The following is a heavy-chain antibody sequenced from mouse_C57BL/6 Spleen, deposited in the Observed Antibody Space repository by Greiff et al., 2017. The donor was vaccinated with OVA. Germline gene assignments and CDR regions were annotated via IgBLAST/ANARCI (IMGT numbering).Heavy chain of an antibody. CDR2: IDPSASYT. Sequence: QVQLQQPGAELVMPGASVKLSCKASGYTFTSYWMHWVKQRPGPGLEWIGEIDPSASYTNYNQKFKGKSTLTVDKSSSTAYMQLSSLTSEDSAVYYCARWVSTMVTYYLDDWGQGTTLTVSS. J-gene: IGHJ2*01. CDR1: GYTFTSYW. V-gene: IGHV1-69*01. D-gene: IGHD2-2*01. CDR3: ARWVSTMVTYYLDD.